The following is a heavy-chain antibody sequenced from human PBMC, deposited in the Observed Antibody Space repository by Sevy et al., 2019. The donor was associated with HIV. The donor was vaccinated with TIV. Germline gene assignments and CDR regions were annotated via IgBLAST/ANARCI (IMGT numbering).Heavy chain of an antibody. CDR2: IWYDGSNK. Sequence: GGSLRLSCAASGFTFSSYGIHWVRQAPGKGLEWVAVIWYDGSNKYYADSVKGRFTISRDNSKNTLYLQMNSLRAEDTAVYYCATGLYYYDSSGYSGDAFDIWGQGTMVTVSS. D-gene: IGHD3-22*01. CDR3: ATGLYYYDSSGYSGDAFDI. J-gene: IGHJ3*02. V-gene: IGHV3-33*01. CDR1: GFTFSSYG.